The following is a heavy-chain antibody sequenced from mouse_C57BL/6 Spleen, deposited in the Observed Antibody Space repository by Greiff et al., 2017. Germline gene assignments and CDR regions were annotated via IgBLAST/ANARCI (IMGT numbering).Heavy chain of an antibody. CDR1: GYTFTRYW. CDR2: INPSSGYT. J-gene: IGHJ4*01. Sequence: VMLVESGAELAKPGASVKLSCKASGYTFTRYWMHWVKQRPGQGLEWIGYINPSSGYTKYNQKFKDKATLTADKSSSTAYMQLSSLTYEDSAVYYCARSASSYAMDYWGQGTSVTVSS. CDR3: ARSASSYAMDY. D-gene: IGHD1-1*01. V-gene: IGHV1-7*01.